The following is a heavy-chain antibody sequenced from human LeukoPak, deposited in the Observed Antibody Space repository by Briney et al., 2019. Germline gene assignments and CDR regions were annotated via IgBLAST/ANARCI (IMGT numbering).Heavy chain of an antibody. CDR2: IYTSGST. V-gene: IGHV4-4*07. CDR3: ATYNSHINYFDY. J-gene: IGHJ4*02. CDR1: GGSISSYY. D-gene: IGHD5-24*01. Sequence: SETLSLTCTVSGGSISSYYWSWIRQPAGKGLEWIGRIYTSGSTNYNPSLKSRVTMSVDTSKNQFSLKLSSVTAADTAVYYCATYNSHINYFDYWGQGTLVTVSS.